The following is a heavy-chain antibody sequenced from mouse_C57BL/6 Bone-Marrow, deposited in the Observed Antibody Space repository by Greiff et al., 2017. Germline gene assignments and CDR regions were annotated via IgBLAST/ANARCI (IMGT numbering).Heavy chain of an antibody. D-gene: IGHD4-1*01. V-gene: IGHV1-80*01. Sequence: QVQLQQSGAELVKPGASVKISCKASGYAFSSYWMNWVKQRPGKGLEWIGQIYPGDGDTNYNGKFKGKATLTADKSSSTAYMQLSSLTSEDSAVSFCAREDWEGYYYAMDYWGQGTSVTVSS. CDR1: GYAFSSYW. CDR2: IYPGDGDT. CDR3: AREDWEGYYYAMDY. J-gene: IGHJ4*01.